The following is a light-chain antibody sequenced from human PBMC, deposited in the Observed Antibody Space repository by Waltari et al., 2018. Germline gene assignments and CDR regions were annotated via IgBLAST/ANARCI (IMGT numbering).Light chain of an antibody. CDR2: WAS. J-gene: IGKJ3*01. CDR3: QQYYDSPIT. CDR1: QSVLRTSSNKNF. Sequence: DIVMTQSPDSLTLSLGESATISCKSSQSVLRTSSNKNFLAWYQQKSGQPPKLLFYWASTRESGVPDRFSGSGSGTDFTLTISSLQSEDVAIYYCQQYYDSPITFGPGTKVDV. V-gene: IGKV4-1*01.